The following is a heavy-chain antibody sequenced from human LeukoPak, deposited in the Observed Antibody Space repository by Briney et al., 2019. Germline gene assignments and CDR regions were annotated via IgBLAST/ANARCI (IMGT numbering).Heavy chain of an antibody. V-gene: IGHV3-23*01. Sequence: GGSLRLSCAASGFTFSSYAMSWVRQAPGKGLEWVSAISGSGGSTYYADSVKGRFTISRDNSKNTLYLQMNSLRVEDTAVYYCTKVRSGSSNWALRVFDYWGQGALVTVSS. CDR1: GFTFSSYA. D-gene: IGHD4-11*01. CDR3: TKVRSGSSNWALRVFDY. J-gene: IGHJ4*02. CDR2: ISGSGGST.